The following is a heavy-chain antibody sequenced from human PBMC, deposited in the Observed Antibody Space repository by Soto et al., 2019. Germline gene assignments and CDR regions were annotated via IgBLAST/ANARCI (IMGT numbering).Heavy chain of an antibody. J-gene: IGHJ4*02. D-gene: IGHD6-6*01. CDR1: GFTLSSYS. Sequence: QVQLVESGGGVVQPGRSLRLSCAASGFTLSSYSMHWVRQAPGKGLEWVAFISYDGSNKYYTDSVKGRFTNSRDNSKNTLYLQMNSLRAEDTGVYYCAREGEDTSSYPIDFWGQGTLVTVSS. CDR2: ISYDGSNK. V-gene: IGHV3-30-3*01. CDR3: AREGEDTSSYPIDF.